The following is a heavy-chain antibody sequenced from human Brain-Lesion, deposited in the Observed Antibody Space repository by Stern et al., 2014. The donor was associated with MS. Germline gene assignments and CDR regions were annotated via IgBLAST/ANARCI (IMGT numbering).Heavy chain of an antibody. CDR1: GGSVSSTSYA. CDR3: AGEEDIRYCSGGSCTGNWFDP. V-gene: IGHV4-39*01. J-gene: IGHJ5*02. D-gene: IGHD2-15*01. Sequence: VQLVESGPGLVKPSETLSLTCTVAGGSVSSTSYAWAWIRQPPGKGLEWIGAIYYSGNTYYSPALKNRLPNYLEPSQNQFSLQLRSVTAADTAVYYCAGEEDIRYCSGGSCTGNWFDPWGQGTLVTVSS. CDR2: IYYSGNT.